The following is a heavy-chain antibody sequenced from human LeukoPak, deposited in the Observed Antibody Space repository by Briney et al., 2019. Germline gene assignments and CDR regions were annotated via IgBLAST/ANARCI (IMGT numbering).Heavy chain of an antibody. J-gene: IGHJ3*02. Sequence: ASVKVSCKASGYTFTGYYMHWVRQTPGQGLEWMGWINPNSGGTNYAQKFQGRVTMTRDTSISTAYMELSRLRSDDTAVYYCARTLVVINDAFDIWGQGTMVTVSS. CDR1: GYTFTGYY. CDR3: ARTLVVINDAFDI. D-gene: IGHD3-22*01. CDR2: INPNSGGT. V-gene: IGHV1-2*02.